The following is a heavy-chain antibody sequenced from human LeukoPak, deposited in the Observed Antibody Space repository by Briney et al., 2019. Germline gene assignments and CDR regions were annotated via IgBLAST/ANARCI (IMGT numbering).Heavy chain of an antibody. CDR3: AKESVRYSSSGEGQK. CDR2: ISGSGGST. J-gene: IGHJ4*02. V-gene: IGHV3-23*01. D-gene: IGHD6-13*01. Sequence: PGGSLRLSCAASGFTFSSYAMSWVRQAPGKGLEWVSAISGSGGSTYYADSVKGRFTISRDNSKNTLYLQMNSLRAEATAVYYCAKESVRYSSSGEGQKWGQGTLVTVSS. CDR1: GFTFSSYA.